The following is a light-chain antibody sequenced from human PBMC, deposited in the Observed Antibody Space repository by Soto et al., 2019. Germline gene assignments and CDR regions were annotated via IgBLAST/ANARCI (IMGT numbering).Light chain of an antibody. CDR3: QERSNWPPEVT. J-gene: IGKJ3*01. CDR2: DAS. V-gene: IGKV3-11*01. CDR1: QSVSSS. Sequence: EIVLTQSPDTLSLSPGERATLSCRASQSVSSSLAWYQQIPGQAPRLLIYDASNRATGIPARFSGSGSGTDFTITISSLEPEDFAVYYCQERSNWPPEVTFGPGTKVDIK.